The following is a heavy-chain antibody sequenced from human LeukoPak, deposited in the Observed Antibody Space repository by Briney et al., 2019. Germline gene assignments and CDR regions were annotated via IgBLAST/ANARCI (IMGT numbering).Heavy chain of an antibody. D-gene: IGHD1-1*01. CDR1: GYTFTSYG. CDR2: ISAYNGNT. V-gene: IGHV1-18*01. J-gene: IGHJ5*02. Sequence: ASVKVSCKASGYTFTSYGISWVRQAPGQGLEWMGWISAYNGNTNYAQKLQGRVTMTTDTSTSTAYMELRSLRSDDTAVYYCARENRPKDSWNVVSLNWFDPWGQGTLVTVSS. CDR3: ARENRPKDSWNVVSLNWFDP.